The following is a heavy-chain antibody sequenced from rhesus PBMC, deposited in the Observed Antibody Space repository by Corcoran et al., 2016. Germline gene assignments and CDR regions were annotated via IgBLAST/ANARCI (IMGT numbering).Heavy chain of an antibody. CDR3: ASGYSTNLDY. J-gene: IGHJ4*01. D-gene: IGHD2-27*01. CDR2: INIINGNT. CDR1: VYTFTRHT. Sequence: QIQLVQSGAEVKKPGSYVKLSFKASVYTFTRHTINWLSWAPGQGRVGMGWINIINGNTGYAQKFQGRVNMTRDTSTSTAYMELSRLRSEDTAVYYCASGYSTNLDYWGQGVLLTVSS. V-gene: IGHV1-200*01.